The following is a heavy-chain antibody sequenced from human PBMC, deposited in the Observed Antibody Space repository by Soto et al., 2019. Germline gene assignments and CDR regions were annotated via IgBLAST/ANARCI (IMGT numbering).Heavy chain of an antibody. CDR3: AKSHSRGVINLSLYNWFDP. Sequence: PGGSLRLSCAASGLTFSSYGMHWVRQAPGKGLEWVEVISYDGSNKYYADSVKGRFTISRDNSKNTLYLQMNSLRAEDTAVYYCAKSHSRGVINLSLYNWFDPWGQGTLVTVSS. CDR2: ISYDGSNK. D-gene: IGHD3-10*01. CDR1: GLTFSSYG. V-gene: IGHV3-30*18. J-gene: IGHJ5*02.